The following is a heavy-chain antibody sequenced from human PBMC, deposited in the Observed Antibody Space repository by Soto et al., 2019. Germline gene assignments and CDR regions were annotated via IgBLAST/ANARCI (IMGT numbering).Heavy chain of an antibody. CDR3: ARDFISGYEGHDAFDI. D-gene: IGHD5-12*01. CDR1: GFTFSSYA. Sequence: GGSLRLSCAASGFTFSSYAMHWVRQAPGKGLEYVSAISSNGGSTYYANSVKGRFTISRDNSKNTLYLQMGSLRAEDMAVYYCARDFISGYEGHDAFDIWGQGTMVTVSS. J-gene: IGHJ3*02. V-gene: IGHV3-64*01. CDR2: ISSNGGST.